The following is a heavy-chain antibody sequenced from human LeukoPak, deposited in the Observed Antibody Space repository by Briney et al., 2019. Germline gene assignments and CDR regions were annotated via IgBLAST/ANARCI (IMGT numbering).Heavy chain of an antibody. CDR3: ARGARLLWFGEI. CDR1: GDSISSGDYY. D-gene: IGHD3-10*01. CDR2: ISSSGST. V-gene: IGHV4-61*02. Sequence: SSETLSLTCTVSGDSISSGDYYWSWIRQPAGKGLEWIGRISSSGSTNYNPSLKSRVTISVDTSKNQFSLRLSSVTAADTAVYYCARGARLLWFGEIWGQGTMVTVSS. J-gene: IGHJ3*02.